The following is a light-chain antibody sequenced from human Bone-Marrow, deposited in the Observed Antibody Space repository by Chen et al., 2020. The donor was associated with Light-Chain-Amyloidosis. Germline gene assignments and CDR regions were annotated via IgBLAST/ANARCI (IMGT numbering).Light chain of an antibody. CDR1: QSVSSDY. J-gene: IGKJ1*01. CDR3: QHYGNSPPWT. V-gene: IGKV3-20*01. Sequence: EIVLTQSPGTLSLSPGERATLSCRASQSVSSDYLAWYQQKPGQAPRLLIYAASSRATGIPDRFSGSGSGSDFTLTISRLETEDFAVYYCQHYGNSPPWTFGQGTKVEIK. CDR2: AAS.